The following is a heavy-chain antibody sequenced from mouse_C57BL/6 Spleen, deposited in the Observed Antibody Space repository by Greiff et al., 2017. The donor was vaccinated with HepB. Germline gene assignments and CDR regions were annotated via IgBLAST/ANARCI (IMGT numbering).Heavy chain of an antibody. D-gene: IGHD2-4*01. V-gene: IGHV2-2*01. CDR3: ARIYYDYEGAMDY. J-gene: IGHJ4*01. CDR1: GFSLTSYG. CDR2: IWSGGST. Sequence: VKLMESGPGLVQPSQSLSITCTVSGFSLTSYGVHWVRQSPGKGLEWLGVIWSGGSTDYNAAFISRLSISKDNSKSQVFFKMNSLQADDTAIYYCARIYYDYEGAMDYWGQGTSVTVSS.